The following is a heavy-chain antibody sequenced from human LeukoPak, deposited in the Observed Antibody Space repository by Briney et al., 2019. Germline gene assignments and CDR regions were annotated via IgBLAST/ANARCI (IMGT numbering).Heavy chain of an antibody. CDR1: GGSIGSYY. V-gene: IGHV4-34*01. D-gene: IGHD2-15*01. CDR3: ARTTKVVGDYDY. Sequence: PSETLSLTCTVSGGSIGSYYWSWIRQPPGKGLEWIGEINHSGSTNYNPSLKSRVTISVDTSKNQFSLKLSSVTAADTAVYYCARTTKVVGDYDYWGQGTLVTVSS. J-gene: IGHJ4*02. CDR2: INHSGST.